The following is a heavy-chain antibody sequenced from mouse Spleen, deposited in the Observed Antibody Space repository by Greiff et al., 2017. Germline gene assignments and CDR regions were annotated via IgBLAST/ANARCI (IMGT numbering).Heavy chain of an antibody. Sequence: EVKVVESGGGLVKLGGSLKLSCAASGFTFSSYAMSWVRQTPEKRLEWVATISSGGGNTYYPDSVKGRFTISRDNAKNTLYLQMSSLKSEDTAMYYCARHEGNYGFDYWGQGTTLTVSS. CDR3: ARHEGNYGFDY. CDR2: ISSGGGNT. D-gene: IGHD2-1*01. V-gene: IGHV5-9*04. CDR1: GFTFSSYA. J-gene: IGHJ2*01.